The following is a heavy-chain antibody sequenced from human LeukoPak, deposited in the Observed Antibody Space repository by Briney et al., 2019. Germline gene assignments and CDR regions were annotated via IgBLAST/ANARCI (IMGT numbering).Heavy chain of an antibody. CDR3: ARGGHDILTGYYFPLDY. V-gene: IGHV1-69*05. J-gene: IGHJ4*02. CDR2: IIPIFGTA. CDR1: GGTFSSYA. Sequence: SVKVSCKACGGTFSSYAISWVRQAPGQGLEWMGGIIPIFGTANYAQKFQGRVTITTDESTSTAYMELSSLRSEDTAVYYCARGGHDILTGYYFPLDYWGQGTLVTVSS. D-gene: IGHD3-9*01.